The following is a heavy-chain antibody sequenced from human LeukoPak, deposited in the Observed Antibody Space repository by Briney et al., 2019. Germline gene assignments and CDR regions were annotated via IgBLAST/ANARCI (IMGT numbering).Heavy chain of an antibody. J-gene: IGHJ6*02. CDR1: GGSISGHY. V-gene: IGHV4-59*11. Sequence: SETLSLTCTVPGGSISGHYWTWIRQPPGKGLEWIGQIHYSGRPDYNPSLKSRVTISVDTSKNQLSLKVTSVTGADTAVHYCARFGVDYDMDVWGQGTTVTVSS. D-gene: IGHD3-16*01. CDR3: ARFGVDYDMDV. CDR2: IHYSGRP.